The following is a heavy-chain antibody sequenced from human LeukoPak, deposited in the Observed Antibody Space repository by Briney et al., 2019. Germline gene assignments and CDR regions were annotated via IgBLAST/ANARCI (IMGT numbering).Heavy chain of an antibody. CDR3: ARDTVTIYYYYMDV. J-gene: IGHJ6*03. CDR1: GFTFSSYW. D-gene: IGHD4-11*01. Sequence: GGSLRLSCAASGFTFSSYWMSWVRQAPGKGLEWVANIKQDGSEKYYVDSVKGRFTISRDNAKNALYLQMNSLRAEDTAVYYCARDTVTIYYYYMDVWGKGTTVTVSS. CDR2: IKQDGSEK. V-gene: IGHV3-7*01.